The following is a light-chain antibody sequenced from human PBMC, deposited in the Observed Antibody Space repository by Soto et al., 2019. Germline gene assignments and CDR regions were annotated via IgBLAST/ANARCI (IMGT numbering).Light chain of an antibody. J-gene: IGKJ4*01. V-gene: IGKV3-11*01. CDR3: QQRTNWPLT. Sequence: EIVLTQSPATLSLSPGERATLSCRASQSVSSYLAWYQQKPVQAPRLLIYGASNRATGIPARFSGSGSGTDFTLTISSLEPEDFAVYYCQQRTNWPLTFGGGTKVEIK. CDR1: QSVSSY. CDR2: GAS.